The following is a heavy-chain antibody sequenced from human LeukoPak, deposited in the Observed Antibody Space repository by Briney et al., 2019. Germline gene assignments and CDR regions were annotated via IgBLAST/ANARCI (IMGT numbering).Heavy chain of an antibody. D-gene: IGHD4-17*01. J-gene: IGHJ5*02. V-gene: IGHV4-39*07. Sequence: SETLSLTCTVSGGSISSSSYYWCWIRQPPGKGLEWIGSIYYSGSTYYNPSLKSRVTITVDTSKSQFSLKLSSVTAADTAVYYCAREVGYGDYIRRFDPWGQGTLVTVSS. CDR3: AREVGYGDYIRRFDP. CDR1: GGSISSSSYY. CDR2: IYYSGST.